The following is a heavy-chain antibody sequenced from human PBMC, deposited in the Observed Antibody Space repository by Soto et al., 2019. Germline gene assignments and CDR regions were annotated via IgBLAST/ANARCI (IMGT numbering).Heavy chain of an antibody. D-gene: IGHD5-12*01. CDR1: GFTFSSYW. CDR2: IKQDGSEK. CDR3: ARVLAPRRDTRVSGYDFAGIDY. V-gene: IGHV3-7*05. J-gene: IGHJ4*02. Sequence: GGSLRLSCAASGFTFSSYWMSWVRQAPGKGLEWVANIKQDGSEKYYVDSVKGRFTISRDNAKNSLYLQMNSLRAEDTAMYYCARVLAPRRDTRVSGYDFAGIDYWGQGTLVTVSS.